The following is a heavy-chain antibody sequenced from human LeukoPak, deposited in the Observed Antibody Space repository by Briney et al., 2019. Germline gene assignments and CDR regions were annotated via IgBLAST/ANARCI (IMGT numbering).Heavy chain of an antibody. D-gene: IGHD6-13*01. CDR3: ARGMGAAGPFDY. Sequence: PSETLSLTCAVYGGSFSGYYWSWIRQPPGKGLEWIGEINHSGSTNYNPSLKSRVTISVDTSKNQFSLKLSSVTAAGTAVYYCARGMGAAGPFDYWGQGTLVTVSS. CDR2: INHSGST. J-gene: IGHJ4*02. CDR1: GGSFSGYY. V-gene: IGHV4-34*01.